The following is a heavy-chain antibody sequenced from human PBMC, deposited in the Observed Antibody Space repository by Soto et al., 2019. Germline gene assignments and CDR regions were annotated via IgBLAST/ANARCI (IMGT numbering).Heavy chain of an antibody. Sequence: ASVKVSCKTSGYIFNDYYIHWVRQAPGQGLEWMGWINPYNGGANFAQEFQGRVTMTRDTSRSIVYMEVTRLTYDDTAVYYCARDNYNYSGMDVWG. V-gene: IGHV1-2*02. CDR3: ARDNYNYSGMDV. CDR1: GYIFNDYY. CDR2: INPYNGGA. J-gene: IGHJ6*02.